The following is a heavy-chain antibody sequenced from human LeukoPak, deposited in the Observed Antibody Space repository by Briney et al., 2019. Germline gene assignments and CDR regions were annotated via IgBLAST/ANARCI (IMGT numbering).Heavy chain of an antibody. V-gene: IGHV3-23*01. Sequence: GGSLRLSCAASGFAFSSYAISWVRQAPGKGLEWVLSISGSGGSTYYADSVKGRFTISRDNFKNTLYLQMNSLRVEDTAVYYCAKDRGRYSYGSVDYWGQGTLVTVSS. CDR2: ISGSGGST. D-gene: IGHD5-12*01. CDR3: AKDRGRYSYGSVDY. CDR1: GFAFSSYA. J-gene: IGHJ4*02.